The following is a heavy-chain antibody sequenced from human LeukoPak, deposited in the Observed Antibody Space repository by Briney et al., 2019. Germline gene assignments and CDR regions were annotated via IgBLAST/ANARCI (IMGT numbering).Heavy chain of an antibody. CDR3: ATYSSLNRREFQY. D-gene: IGHD3-22*01. J-gene: IGHJ1*01. Sequence: PGGSLRLSRESSGFTFCNYWMGWVRQATGKGVQWVANIKTDGSEKYYVDSVKGRSTISRDNAKDSLYLQMNSLRAEDTAVYYCATYSSLNRREFQYWGQGTLLTVSS. V-gene: IGHV3-7*01. CDR2: IKTDGSEK. CDR1: GFTFCNYW.